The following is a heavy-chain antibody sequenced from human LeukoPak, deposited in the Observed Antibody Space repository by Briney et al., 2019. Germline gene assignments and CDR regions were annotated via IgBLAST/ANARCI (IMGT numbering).Heavy chain of an antibody. J-gene: IGHJ4*02. CDR2: INPSGGST. CDR3: ARREGSSWDLLY. V-gene: IGHV1-46*01. Sequence: ASVKVSCKASGYSFTSYYMHWVRQAPGQGLEWMGIINPSGGSTSYAQKFQGRVTMTRDTSTSTIYMELSSLRSEDTAVYYCARREGSSWDLLYWGQGALVTVSS. D-gene: IGHD6-13*01. CDR1: GYSFTSYY.